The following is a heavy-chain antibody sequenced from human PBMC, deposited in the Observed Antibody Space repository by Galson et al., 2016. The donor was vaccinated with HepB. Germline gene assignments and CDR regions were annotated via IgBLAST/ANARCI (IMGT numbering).Heavy chain of an antibody. CDR1: GLTFTGYA. Sequence: SLRLSCAASGLTFTGYAIHWVRQAPGKGLEWVAVISYDGSNKYYADSVKGRFTISGDDSKNTLYLQMDSLRPEDTAVYYCARVGFGRSYGQGFDYWGQGTLVTVSS. J-gene: IGHJ4*02. V-gene: IGHV3-30*04. D-gene: IGHD3-16*01. CDR2: ISYDGSNK. CDR3: ARVGFGRSYGQGFDY.